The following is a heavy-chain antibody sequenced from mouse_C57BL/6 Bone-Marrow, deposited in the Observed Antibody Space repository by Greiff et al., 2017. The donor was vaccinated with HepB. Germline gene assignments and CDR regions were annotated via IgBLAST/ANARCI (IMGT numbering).Heavy chain of an antibody. CDR1: GYTFTSYW. D-gene: IGHD1-1*01. CDR2: IYPGNSDT. CDR3: TREGGLLRYPGYFDV. Sequence: EVQLQQSGTVLARPGASVKMSCKTSGYTFTSYWMHWVKQRPGQGLEWIGAIYPGNSDTSYNQKFKGKAKLTAVTSASTAYMALSSLTTEDSAVYYCTREGGLLRYPGYFDVWGTGTTVTVSS. V-gene: IGHV1-5*01. J-gene: IGHJ1*03.